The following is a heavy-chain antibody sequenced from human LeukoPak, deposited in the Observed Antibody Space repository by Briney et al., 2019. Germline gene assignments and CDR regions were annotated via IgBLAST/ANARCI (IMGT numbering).Heavy chain of an antibody. J-gene: IGHJ4*02. CDR1: GGTFSSYA. CDR3: AREVVVRGVITSYDY. CDR2: IIPIFGTA. V-gene: IGHV1-69*13. Sequence: SVKVSCKASGGTFSSYAISWVRQAPGQGLEWMGGIIPIFGTANYAQKFQGRVTITADESTSTAYMELSSLRPEDTAVYYCAREVVVRGVITSYDYWGQGTLVTVSS. D-gene: IGHD3-10*01.